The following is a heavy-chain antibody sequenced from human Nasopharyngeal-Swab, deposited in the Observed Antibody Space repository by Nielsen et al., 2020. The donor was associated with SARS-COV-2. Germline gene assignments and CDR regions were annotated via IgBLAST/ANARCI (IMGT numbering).Heavy chain of an antibody. CDR3: ARDLIYCGGDCSDDVFDI. J-gene: IGHJ3*02. CDR2: IGAYDGDT. Sequence: ASVKVSCKASGFTFTSHGFSWVRQAPGQGLEWMGWIGAYDGDTNYAQKLQGRVTLTIDTSTSTAYMELRSLRSDDTAVYYCARDLIYCGGDCSDDVFDIWGQGTRVTVSS. D-gene: IGHD2-21*01. V-gene: IGHV1-18*01. CDR1: GFTFTSHG.